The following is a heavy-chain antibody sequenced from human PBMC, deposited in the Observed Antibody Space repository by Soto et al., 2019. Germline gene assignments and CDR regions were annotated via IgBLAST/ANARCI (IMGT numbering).Heavy chain of an antibody. CDR1: GFTVSSNY. D-gene: IGHD5-12*01. Sequence: GGSLRLSCAASGFTVSSNYMSWVRQAPGKGLEWVSVIYSGGSTYYADSVKGRFTISRDNSKNTLYLQMNSLRAEDTAVYYCASVGSGYAGGYWGQGTLVTVSS. CDR2: IYSGGST. J-gene: IGHJ4*02. V-gene: IGHV3-66*01. CDR3: ASVGSGYAGGY.